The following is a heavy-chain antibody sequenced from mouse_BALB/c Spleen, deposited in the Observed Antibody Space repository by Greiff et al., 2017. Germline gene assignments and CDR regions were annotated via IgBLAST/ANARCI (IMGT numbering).Heavy chain of an antibody. CDR2: SRNKANDYTT. V-gene: IGHV7-1*02. D-gene: IGHD2-14*01. Sequence: EVKVVESGGGLVQPGGSLRLSCATSGFTFSDFYMEWVRQPPGKRLEWIAASRNKANDYTTEYSASVKGRFIVSRDTSQSILYLQMNALRAEDTAIYYCARDYYRYDVREGYFDVWGAGTTVTVSS. J-gene: IGHJ1*01. CDR3: ARDYYRYDVREGYFDV. CDR1: GFTFSDFY.